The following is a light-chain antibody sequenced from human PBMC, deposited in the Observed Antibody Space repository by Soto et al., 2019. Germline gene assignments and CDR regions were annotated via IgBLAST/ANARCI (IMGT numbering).Light chain of an antibody. CDR1: SGHSSYI. CDR3: ETWDRNTRV. Sequence: QSVLTQSSSASASLGSSVKLTCTLSSGHSSYIIAWHQQQPGKAPRYLMKLEGSGSYNKGSGVPDRFSGSSSGADRYLTISNLQSEDEAEYYCETWDRNTRVFGGGTKLTVL. CDR2: LEGSGSY. V-gene: IGLV4-60*03. J-gene: IGLJ2*01.